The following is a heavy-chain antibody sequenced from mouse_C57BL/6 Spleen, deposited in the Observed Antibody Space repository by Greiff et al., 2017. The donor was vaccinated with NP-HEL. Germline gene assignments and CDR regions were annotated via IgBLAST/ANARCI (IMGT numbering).Heavy chain of an antibody. Sequence: QVHVKQPGTELVKPGASVKLSCKASGYTFTSYWMHWVKQRPGQGLEWIGNINPSNGGTNYNEKFKSKATLTVDKSSSTAYMQRSSLTSEDSAVYYCARGRLSGYFDVWGTGTTVTVSS. J-gene: IGHJ1*03. D-gene: IGHD1-1*02. CDR2: INPSNGGT. CDR1: GYTFTSYW. CDR3: ARGRLSGYFDV. V-gene: IGHV1-53*01.